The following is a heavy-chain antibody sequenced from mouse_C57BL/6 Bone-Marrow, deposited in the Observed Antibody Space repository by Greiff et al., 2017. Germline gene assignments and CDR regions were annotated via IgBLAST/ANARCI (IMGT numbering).Heavy chain of an antibody. CDR2: ISYDGSN. V-gene: IGHV3-6*01. CDR1: GYSITSGYY. Sequence: EVKLQESGPGLVKPSQSLSLTCSVTGYSITSGYYWSWIRQFPGNKLEWMGYISYDGSNNYKPSLKNLISIPRDTSKNQFFLKLTSVTTEDTATYYCARGTWDWGQGTTLTFSS. D-gene: IGHD4-1*01. CDR3: ARGTWD. J-gene: IGHJ2*01.